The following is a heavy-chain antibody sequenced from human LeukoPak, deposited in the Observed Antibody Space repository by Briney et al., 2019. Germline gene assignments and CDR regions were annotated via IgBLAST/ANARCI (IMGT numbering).Heavy chain of an antibody. V-gene: IGHV1-2*02. CDR3: ARGRGYSSSWYPPNFDY. CDR2: INPNSGGT. CDR1: GYTFTGYY. Sequence: ASVKVSCKASGYTFTGYYMHWVRQAPGQGLEWMGWINPNSGGTNYAQKFQGRVTMTRDTSISTAYMELSRLRSDDTAVYYCARGRGYSSSWYPPNFDYWGQGTLVTVSS. D-gene: IGHD6-13*01. J-gene: IGHJ4*02.